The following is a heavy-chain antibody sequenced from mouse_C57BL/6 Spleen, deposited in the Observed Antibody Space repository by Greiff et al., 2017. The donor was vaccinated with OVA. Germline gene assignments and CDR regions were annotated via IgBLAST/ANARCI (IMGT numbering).Heavy chain of an antibody. J-gene: IGHJ2*01. CDR1: GYTFTDYE. D-gene: IGHD1-1*01. CDR2: IDPETGGT. Sequence: VLLQQSGAELVRPGASVTLSCKASGYTFTDYEMHWVKQTPVHGLEWIGAIDPETGGTAYNQKFTGKAILTADKSSRTAYMELRSLTSEDSAVYYCTRRGGSSYDYWGQGTTLTVSS. V-gene: IGHV1-15*01. CDR3: TRRGGSSYDY.